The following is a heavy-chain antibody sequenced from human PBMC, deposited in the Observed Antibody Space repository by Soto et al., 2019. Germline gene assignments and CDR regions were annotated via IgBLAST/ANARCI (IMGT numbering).Heavy chain of an antibody. CDR2: INHSGST. Sequence: QVQLQHWGAGLLNPSETLSLTCAVYGGSCSGYYWSWIRQPPGKGLEWMGEINHSGSTNYNPSLKSRFTISVGTSKNQCSLKLSSVTAADTAVYYCARAPGPRLAEAGSSYWGQGALVTVSS. CDR1: GGSCSGYY. CDR3: ARAPGPRLAEAGSSY. J-gene: IGHJ4*02. D-gene: IGHD6-13*01. V-gene: IGHV4-34*01.